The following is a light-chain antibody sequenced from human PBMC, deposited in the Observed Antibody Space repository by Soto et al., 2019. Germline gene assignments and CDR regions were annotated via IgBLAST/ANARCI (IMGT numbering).Light chain of an antibody. J-gene: IGLJ2*01. V-gene: IGLV1-51*01. Sequence: QSALTQPPSVSAAPGQKVTISCSGSRSNIGSNYVTWYQRLPGTAPRLLIHENEKRPSGIPDRFSGSKSGTSATLGIIGLQSGDEADYYCAAWDDSLSAGLFGGGTQLTVL. CDR3: AAWDDSLSAGL. CDR2: ENE. CDR1: RSNIGSNY.